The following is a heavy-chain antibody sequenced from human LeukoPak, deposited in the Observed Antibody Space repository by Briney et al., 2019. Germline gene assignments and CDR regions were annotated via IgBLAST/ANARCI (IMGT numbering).Heavy chain of an antibody. CDR3: ASGAANIVVVPAAPYYYYYGMDV. CDR1: GATFSSYA. J-gene: IGHJ6*04. CDR2: IIPIFGTA. Sequence: GASVKVSCKASGATFSSYAISWVRQAPGQGLEWMGGIIPIFGTANYAQKFQRRVTITADKSTSTAYMELSSLRSEDTAVYYCASGAANIVVVPAAPYYYYYGMDVWGKGTTVTVSS. V-gene: IGHV1-69*06. D-gene: IGHD2-2*01.